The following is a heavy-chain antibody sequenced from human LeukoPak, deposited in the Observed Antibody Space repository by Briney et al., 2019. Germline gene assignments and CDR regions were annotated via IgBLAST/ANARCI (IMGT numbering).Heavy chain of an antibody. J-gene: IGHJ5*02. CDR3: ARGGWPNWFDP. CDR1: GFTFSTYS. Sequence: GGSLRLSCAASGFTFSTYSMTWVRQAPGKGLEWVSYISRTTNTIYYADSVKGRFTVSRDNAKNSLYLQMNSLRAEDTAVYYCARGGWPNWFDPWGQGTLVTVSS. V-gene: IGHV3-48*01. CDR2: ISRTTNTI. D-gene: IGHD6-19*01.